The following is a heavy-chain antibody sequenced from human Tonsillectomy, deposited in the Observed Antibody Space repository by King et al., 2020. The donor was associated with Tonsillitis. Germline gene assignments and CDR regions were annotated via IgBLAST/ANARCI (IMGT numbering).Heavy chain of an antibody. Sequence: VQLVESGGGLVKPGGSLRLSCAASGFTFSNAWMSWVRQAPGKGLEWVGRIKSKTDGGTTDYAAPVKGRFTISRDDSKNTLYLQMNSLKTEDTAVYYCTTQWELLGGNYFDYWGQGTLVTVSS. CDR3: TTQWELLGGNYFDY. CDR2: IKSKTDGGTT. D-gene: IGHD1-26*01. J-gene: IGHJ4*02. V-gene: IGHV3-15*01. CDR1: GFTFSNAW.